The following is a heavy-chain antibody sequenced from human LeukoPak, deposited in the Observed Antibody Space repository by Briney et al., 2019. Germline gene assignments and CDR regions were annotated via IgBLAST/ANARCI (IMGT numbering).Heavy chain of an antibody. J-gene: IGHJ4*02. CDR1: GFIFA. CDR2: ISGDGGST. CDR3: ARESETSGWYDY. Sequence: GGSLRLSCAAPGFIFAIHWVRQAPGKGLEWVSLISGDGGSTFYADSVRGRFTISRDNTRKSLPLQMSSLRSEDTALYYCARESETSGWYDYWGQGTLVTVSS. D-gene: IGHD6-19*01. V-gene: IGHV3-43*02.